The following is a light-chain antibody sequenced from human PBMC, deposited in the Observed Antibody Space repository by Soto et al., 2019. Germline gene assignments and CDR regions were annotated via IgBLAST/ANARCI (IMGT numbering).Light chain of an antibody. CDR2: AAS. Sequence: AIXMTESXSSLSASVADRVTITCRASQGIRNDLGWYQQKPGKAPKLLIYAASSLQSGVPSRFSGSGSGTDFTLSISSLQPDDFATYYCQQYNEYSKTFGQGTKVEI. V-gene: IGKV1-6*01. CDR1: QGIRND. CDR3: QQYNEYSKT. J-gene: IGKJ1*01.